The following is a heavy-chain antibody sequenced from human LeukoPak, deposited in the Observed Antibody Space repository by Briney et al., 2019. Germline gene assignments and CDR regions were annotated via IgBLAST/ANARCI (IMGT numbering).Heavy chain of an antibody. Sequence: ASVKVSCKVSGYTLTELSMHWVRQAPGKGLEWMGGFDPEDGETIYAQKFQGRVTMTEDTSTDTAYMELSSLRSEDTAVYYCATVYCSSTGCFYAFDIWGQGTMVTVSS. J-gene: IGHJ3*02. D-gene: IGHD2-2*01. CDR2: FDPEDGET. CDR3: ATVYCSSTGCFYAFDI. CDR1: GYTLTELS. V-gene: IGHV1-24*01.